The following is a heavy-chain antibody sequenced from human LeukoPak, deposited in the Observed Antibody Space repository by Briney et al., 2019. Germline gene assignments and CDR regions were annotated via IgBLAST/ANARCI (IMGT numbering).Heavy chain of an antibody. CDR2: IYSSGNT. D-gene: IGHD3-16*01. V-gene: IGHV3-66*01. CDR3: AKGGGFGKYYFDY. Sequence: GGPLRLSCAASGFTLSSNYVGWVPQAPGKGLEWFSHIYSSGNTYHADSVKGRFTISRDTSENMVFLQMNSLRAEDTAVYYCAKGGGFGKYYFDYWGQGTLVTVSS. CDR1: GFTLSSNY. J-gene: IGHJ4*02.